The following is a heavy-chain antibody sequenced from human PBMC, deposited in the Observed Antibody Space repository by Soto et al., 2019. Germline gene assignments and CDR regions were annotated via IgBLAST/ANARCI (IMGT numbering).Heavy chain of an antibody. V-gene: IGHV3-23*01. CDR1: GFTFSSYA. D-gene: IGHD3-10*01. CDR3: AKDGEVLLWFWELLNYYYYYGMDG. CDR2: ISGSGGST. J-gene: IGHJ6*02. Sequence: GGSLRLSCAASGFTFSSYAMSWVRQAPGKGLEWVSAISGSGGSTYYADSVKGRFTISRDNSKNTLYLQMNSLRAEDTAVYYCAKDGEVLLWFWELLNYYYYYGMDGWGQGTTVTVSS.